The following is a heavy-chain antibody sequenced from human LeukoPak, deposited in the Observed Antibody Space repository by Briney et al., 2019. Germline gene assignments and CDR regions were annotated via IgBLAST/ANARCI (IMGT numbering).Heavy chain of an antibody. J-gene: IGHJ4*02. Sequence: GASVKVSCKASGYTFTGYYMHWVRQATGQGLEWMGWINPNSGGTNYAQKFQGRVTMTRYTSISTAYIELSRLRSDDTAVYYCARPLLYSNFVVDFWGQGTLVTVSS. CDR1: GYTFTGYY. V-gene: IGHV1-2*02. CDR3: ARPLLYSNFVVDF. CDR2: INPNSGGT. D-gene: IGHD4-11*01.